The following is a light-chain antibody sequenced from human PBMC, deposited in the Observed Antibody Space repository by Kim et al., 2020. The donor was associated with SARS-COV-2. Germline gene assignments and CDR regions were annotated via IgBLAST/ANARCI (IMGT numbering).Light chain of an antibody. Sequence: IVLTQSPGPLSLSPGERATLSCRAGQTISSSYLAWYQQKPGQAPRLLIYGASNRATDIPVRFSGSGSGTDFTLTITRLETEDFAVYYCQQYGSSPWTFGQGTNVDIK. V-gene: IGKV3-20*01. CDR2: GAS. J-gene: IGKJ1*01. CDR3: QQYGSSPWT. CDR1: QTISSSY.